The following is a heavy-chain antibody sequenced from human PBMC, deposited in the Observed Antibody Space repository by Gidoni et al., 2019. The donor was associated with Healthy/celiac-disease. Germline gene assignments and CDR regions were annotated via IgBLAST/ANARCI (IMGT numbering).Heavy chain of an antibody. J-gene: IGHJ4*02. Sequence: GSEKYYVDSVKGRFTISRDNAKNSLYLQMNSLRAEDTAVYYCARETDGCFDYWGQGTLVTVSS. CDR2: GSEK. V-gene: IGHV3-7*01. CDR3: ARETDGCFDY.